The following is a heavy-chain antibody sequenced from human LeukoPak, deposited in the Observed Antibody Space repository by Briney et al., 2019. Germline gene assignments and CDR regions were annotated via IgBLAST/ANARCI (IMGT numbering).Heavy chain of an antibody. CDR2: IKPDGSEK. CDR3: ARDGSWATLDY. V-gene: IGHV3-7*01. CDR1: GFTFSIYS. Sequence: GGSLRLSCAASGFTFSIYSMNWVRQAPGKGLEWVASIKPDGSEKYYVDSVKGRFTISRDNAKNSLYVQMNSLRAEDTAVYYCARDGSWATLDYWGQGTLVTVSS. D-gene: IGHD5-12*01. J-gene: IGHJ4*02.